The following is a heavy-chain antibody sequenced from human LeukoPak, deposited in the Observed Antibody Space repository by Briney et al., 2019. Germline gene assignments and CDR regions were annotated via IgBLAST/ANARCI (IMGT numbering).Heavy chain of an antibody. D-gene: IGHD1-26*01. Sequence: ASVKVSCKVSGYTLTELSMHWVRQAPGKGLEWMGGFDPEDGETIYAQKFQGRVTMTEGTSTDTAYMELSSLRSEDTAVYYCATVVVGASFDFDYRGQGTLVTVSS. CDR1: GYTLTELS. CDR3: ATVVVGASFDFDY. J-gene: IGHJ4*02. V-gene: IGHV1-24*01. CDR2: FDPEDGET.